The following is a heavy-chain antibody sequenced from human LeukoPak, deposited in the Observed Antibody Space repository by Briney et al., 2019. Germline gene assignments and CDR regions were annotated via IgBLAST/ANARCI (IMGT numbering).Heavy chain of an antibody. J-gene: IGHJ4*02. CDR3: ARDRPNLAGILDY. V-gene: IGHV4-4*07. CDR2: IYTSGTT. D-gene: IGHD6-19*01. CDR1: GDSIRSYY. Sequence: SETLSLTCTVSGDSIRSYYWTWIRQPAGKGLDRIGRIYTSGTTNYNPSLKSRVTISVDKSKNQFSLNLSSVTAADTAVYYCARDRPNLAGILDYWGQGTLVTVSS.